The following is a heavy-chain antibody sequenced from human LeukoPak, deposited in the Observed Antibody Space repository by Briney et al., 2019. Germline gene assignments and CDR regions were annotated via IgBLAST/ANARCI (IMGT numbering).Heavy chain of an antibody. Sequence: GGSLRLSCAASGFTFSDYYMSWIRQAPGKGLEWVSYISSSGSTIYYADSVKGRFTISRDNAKNSLYLQMNSLRAEDTAVYYCARDMYSSVYYMDVWGKGTTVTVSS. CDR2: ISSSGSTI. D-gene: IGHD6-19*01. CDR1: GFTFSDYY. V-gene: IGHV3-11*04. CDR3: ARDMYSSVYYMDV. J-gene: IGHJ6*03.